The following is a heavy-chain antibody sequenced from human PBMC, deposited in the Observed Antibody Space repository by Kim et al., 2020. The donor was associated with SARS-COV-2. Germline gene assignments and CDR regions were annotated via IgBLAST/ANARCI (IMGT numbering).Heavy chain of an antibody. Sequence: ESVKGRFTIYRDNATSSLYRQMNSLRAEDTAVYYCARAYYYDRTGYYALSYWGQGTLVTVSS. V-gene: IGHV3-7*03. CDR3: ARAYYYDRTGYYALSY. D-gene: IGHD3-22*01. J-gene: IGHJ4*02.